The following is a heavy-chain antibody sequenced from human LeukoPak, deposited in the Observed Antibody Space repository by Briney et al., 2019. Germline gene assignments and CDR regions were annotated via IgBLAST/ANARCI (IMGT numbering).Heavy chain of an antibody. D-gene: IGHD4-17*01. V-gene: IGHV4-34*01. J-gene: IGHJ3*02. Sequence: SETLSLTCAVYGGSFSGYYWSWIRQPPGKGLEWIGEINHSGSTNYNPSLKSRVKSRVTKSLDTSKNQFSLKLSSVTAADTAVYYSARGGSDYGDYVGAFDIWGQGTMVTVSS. CDR1: GGSFSGYY. CDR3: ARGGSDYGDYVGAFDI. CDR2: INHSGST.